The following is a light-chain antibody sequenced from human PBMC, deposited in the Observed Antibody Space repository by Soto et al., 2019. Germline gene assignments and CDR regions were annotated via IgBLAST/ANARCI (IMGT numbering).Light chain of an antibody. CDR2: GAT. J-gene: IGKJ3*01. CDR3: QQYGSSPFT. V-gene: IGKV3-20*01. Sequence: EIVLTQSPGTLSLSPGERATLSCGASQTVSGSYLAWYQQKPGQAPRLLIHGATNRATGIPDRFSGSRSGTDFSLTISRLEPEDSAVYYCQQYGSSPFTFGPWDQSGDQ. CDR1: QTVSGSY.